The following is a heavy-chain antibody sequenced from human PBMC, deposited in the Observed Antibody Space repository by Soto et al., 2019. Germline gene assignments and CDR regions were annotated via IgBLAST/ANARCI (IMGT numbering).Heavy chain of an antibody. Sequence: QVQLVQSGPEVKKPGASVKVSCKTSGYTFINYGISWVRQAPGQGLEWMGWINPDNGNTNFAQRLQGRVTMTADRSTRTAYMELRSLRFDDPAIYYCARVGGAVVTADYWGQGTLVTVSS. J-gene: IGHJ4*02. D-gene: IGHD1-26*01. CDR3: ARVGGAVVTADY. V-gene: IGHV1-18*01. CDR1: GYTFINYG. CDR2: INPDNGNT.